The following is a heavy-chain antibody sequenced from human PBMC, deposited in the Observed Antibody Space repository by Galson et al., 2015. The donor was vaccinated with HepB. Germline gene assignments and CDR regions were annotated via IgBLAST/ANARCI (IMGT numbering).Heavy chain of an antibody. J-gene: IGHJ4*02. CDR2: IYYSGST. CDR3: ASSRAIAAAGTEFDY. CDR1: GGSISSSSYY. V-gene: IGHV4-39*01. D-gene: IGHD6-13*01. Sequence: SETLSLTCTVSGGSISSSSYYWGWIRQPPGKGLEWIGSIYYSGSTYYNPSLKSRVTISVDTSKNQFSLKLSSVTAADTAVYYCASSRAIAAAGTEFDYWGQGTLVTVTS.